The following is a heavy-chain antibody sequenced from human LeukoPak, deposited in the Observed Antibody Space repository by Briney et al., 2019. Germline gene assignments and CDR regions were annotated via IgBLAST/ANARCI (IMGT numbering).Heavy chain of an antibody. CDR2: IIPIFGTA. CDR3: ARNLRPIVVVDYYYMDV. J-gene: IGHJ6*03. Sequence: SVKVSCKASGSTFSSYAISWVRQAPGQGLEWMGGIIPIFGTANYAQKFQGRVTITADESTSTAYMELSSLRSEDTAVYYCARNLRPIVVVDYYYMDVWGKGTTVTVSS. V-gene: IGHV1-69*13. D-gene: IGHD3-22*01. CDR1: GSTFSSYA.